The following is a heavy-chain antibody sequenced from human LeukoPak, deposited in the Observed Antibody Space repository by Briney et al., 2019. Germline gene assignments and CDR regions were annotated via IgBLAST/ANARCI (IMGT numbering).Heavy chain of an antibody. D-gene: IGHD3-22*01. Sequence: SETLSLTCTVSGGSISSSSYYWGWIRQPPGKGLEWIGSIYYSGSTYYNPSLKSRVTISVDTSKNQFSLKLSSATAADTAVYYCARGVPSYYYDSSGYSFDYWGQGTLVTVSS. J-gene: IGHJ4*02. CDR2: IYYSGST. V-gene: IGHV4-39*01. CDR3: ARGVPSYYYDSSGYSFDY. CDR1: GGSISSSSYY.